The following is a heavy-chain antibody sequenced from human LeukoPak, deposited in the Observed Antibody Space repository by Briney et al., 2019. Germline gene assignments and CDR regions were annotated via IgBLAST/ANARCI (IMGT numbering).Heavy chain of an antibody. V-gene: IGHV4-4*09. CDR3: ATSYDAKTAPYDL. Sequence: SETLSLTCTVSGGSISSYCWNWVRQPPGKGLEWIGYIYTSGTTDYNPSLKSRFTISVDTSKNQLSMELRFLTAADTAVYYCATSYDAKTAPYDLWGQGTLVTVSS. CDR1: GGSISSYC. D-gene: IGHD3-3*01. CDR2: IYTSGTT. J-gene: IGHJ5*02.